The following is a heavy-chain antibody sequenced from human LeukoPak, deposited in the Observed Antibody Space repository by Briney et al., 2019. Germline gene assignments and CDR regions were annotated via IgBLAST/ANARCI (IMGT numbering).Heavy chain of an antibody. CDR2: IYYSGST. CDR1: GGSISSYY. CDR3: ARVSSSWYYFDY. J-gene: IGHJ4*02. V-gene: IGHV4-59*01. D-gene: IGHD6-13*01. Sequence: PSETLSLTCTVAGGSISSYYWSWIRQPPGKGLEWIGYIYYSGSTNYNPSLKSRVTILVDTSKNQISLKQSSVTAADTAVYYCARVSSSWYYFDYWGQGTLVTVSS.